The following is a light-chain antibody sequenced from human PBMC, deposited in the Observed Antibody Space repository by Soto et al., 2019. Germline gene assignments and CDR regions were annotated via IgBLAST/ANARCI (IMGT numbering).Light chain of an antibody. V-gene: IGLV1-47*01. CDR2: RNN. J-gene: IGLJ2*01. CDR3: AAWDDSLSGPVV. CDR1: SSNIGSNY. Sequence: QSVLIQPPSASGTPGQRVTISCSGSSSNIGSNYVYWYQQLPGTAPKLLIYRNNQRPSGVPDRFSGSKSGTSASLAISGLRSEDEADYYCAAWDDSLSGPVVFGGGTKVTVL.